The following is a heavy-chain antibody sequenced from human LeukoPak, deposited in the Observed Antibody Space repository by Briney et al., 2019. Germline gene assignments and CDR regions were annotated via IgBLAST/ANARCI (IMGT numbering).Heavy chain of an antibody. V-gene: IGHV3-33*01. J-gene: IGHJ4*02. CDR3: ARDRAWNYFDY. D-gene: IGHD3-3*01. CDR1: GFPFSSYG. Sequence: PGGSLRLSCVASGFPFSSYGMHWGRQAPGEGLEWVAVIWSVGGAEYYADSVKGRFTISRDNSKNTLYLQMDSLRAEDTAVYYCARDRAWNYFDYWGQGTLVTVSS. CDR2: IWSVGGAE.